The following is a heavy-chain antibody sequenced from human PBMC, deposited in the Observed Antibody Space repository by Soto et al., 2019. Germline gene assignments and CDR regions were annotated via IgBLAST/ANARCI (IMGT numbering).Heavy chain of an antibody. V-gene: IGHV3-33*01. CDR1: GFTFSSYG. J-gene: IGHJ4*02. CDR3: ARTLRKYSYGLDYFDY. D-gene: IGHD5-18*01. Sequence: GGSLRLSCAASGFTFSSYGMHWVRQAPGKGLEWVAVIWYDGSNKYYADSVKGRFTISRDNSKNTLYLQMNSLRAEDTAVYYCARTLRKYSYGLDYFDYWGQGTLVTVSS. CDR2: IWYDGSNK.